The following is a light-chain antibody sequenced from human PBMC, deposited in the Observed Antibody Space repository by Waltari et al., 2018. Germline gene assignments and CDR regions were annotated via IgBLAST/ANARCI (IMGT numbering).Light chain of an antibody. J-gene: IGKJ2*01. V-gene: IGKV1-39*01. CDR2: TAS. CDR3: QQSYTTPYT. CDR1: QSVSDY. Sequence: DIQMTQSPSYLSASLGDRVTITCRASQSVSDYLNWYQQKPGKAPRLLIYTASSLQSGVPSTFSGSGSGTEFTLTISSLQIEDLATYYCQQSYTTPYTFGQGTKLEIK.